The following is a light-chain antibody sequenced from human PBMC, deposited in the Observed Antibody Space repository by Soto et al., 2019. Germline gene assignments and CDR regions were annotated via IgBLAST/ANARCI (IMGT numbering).Light chain of an antibody. Sequence: QSALTQPPSASGSPGRSVTISCSGTRSDVGDYNSVSWYQQHPGKAPKLMIYEVSKRPPGVPDRFSGSKSGNAASLTVSGLQAEDEAEYYCSSYAGSNIWVFGGGTKVTVL. J-gene: IGLJ3*02. CDR3: SSYAGSNIWV. CDR2: EVS. CDR1: RSDVGDYNS. V-gene: IGLV2-8*01.